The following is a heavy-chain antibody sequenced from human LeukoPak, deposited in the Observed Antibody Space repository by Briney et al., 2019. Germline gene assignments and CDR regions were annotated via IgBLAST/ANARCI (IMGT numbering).Heavy chain of an antibody. J-gene: IGHJ4*02. D-gene: IGHD5-18*01. Sequence: SVKVPCKASGGTFSSYAISWVRQAPGQGLEWMGRIIPILGIANYAQKFQGRVTITADKSTSTAYMELSSLRSEDTAVYYCARDQGYSYGLGVYFDYWGQGTLVTVSS. CDR3: ARDQGYSYGLGVYFDY. CDR1: GGTFSSYA. V-gene: IGHV1-69*04. CDR2: IIPILGIA.